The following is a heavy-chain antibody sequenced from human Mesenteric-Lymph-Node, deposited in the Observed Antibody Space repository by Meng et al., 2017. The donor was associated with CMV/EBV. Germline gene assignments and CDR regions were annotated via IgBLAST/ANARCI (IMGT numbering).Heavy chain of an antibody. D-gene: IGHD2-2*01. CDR3: ARPLYCSSSSCSYFDY. CDR1: GYSSRKYG. V-gene: IGHV1-18*01. J-gene: IGHJ4*02. Sequence: GYSSRKYGIHWVLQAPGQGREWMGWISAYSGDTNYAQKFQGRVTMTTDTSTSTAYMELRSLRSDDTAVYYCARPLYCSSSSCSYFDYWGQGSLVTVSS. CDR2: ISAYSGDT.